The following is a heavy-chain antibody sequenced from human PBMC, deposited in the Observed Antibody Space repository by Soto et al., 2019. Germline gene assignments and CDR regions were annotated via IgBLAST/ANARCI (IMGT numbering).Heavy chain of an antibody. CDR1: VYTFTRYT. Sequence: QGQLVQSGAEVKKPGASVKISFKASVYTFTRYTMNWVRQAPGQRLEWMGWINPDNGNTKSSQKFQDRVIITRDTAASTAYLDLISLRSEDTAVYYCARGIATGQLAPWRQGTLVTVSS. CDR3: ARGIATGQLAP. D-gene: IGHD2-15*01. CDR2: INPDNGNT. V-gene: IGHV1-3*01. J-gene: IGHJ5*02.